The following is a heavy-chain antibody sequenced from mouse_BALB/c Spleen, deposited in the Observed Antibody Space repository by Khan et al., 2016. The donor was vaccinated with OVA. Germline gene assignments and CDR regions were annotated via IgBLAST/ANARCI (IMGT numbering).Heavy chain of an antibody. Sequence: EVQLVESGGDIVKPGGSLKLSCAASGFTFSTYGMSWVRQTPDKRLEWVATVSTGGHYTYYSDNVKGRFTISRDHAKNTLYLQMTSLRSEDTAMFYGTRLAYYYDSEGFAYWGQGTLVTVSA. CDR2: VSTGGHYT. V-gene: IGHV5-6*01. CDR3: TRLAYYYDSEGFAY. J-gene: IGHJ3*01. CDR1: GFTFSTYG. D-gene: IGHD1-1*01.